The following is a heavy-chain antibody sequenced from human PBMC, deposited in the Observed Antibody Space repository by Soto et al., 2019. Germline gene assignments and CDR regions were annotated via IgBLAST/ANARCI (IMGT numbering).Heavy chain of an antibody. V-gene: IGHV1-69*13. CDR3: AKYHPDGWYGSLDY. CDR1: GGTFSNYA. J-gene: IGHJ4*02. Sequence: GASVKVSCKASGGTFSNYAITWVRQAPGQGLEWLGRIIPIFGSTSFAQKFQGKVTLTADESTTTVYMELNSLRADDTAVYFCAKYHPDGWYGSLDYWGQGTLVTVSS. D-gene: IGHD6-19*01. CDR2: IIPIFGST.